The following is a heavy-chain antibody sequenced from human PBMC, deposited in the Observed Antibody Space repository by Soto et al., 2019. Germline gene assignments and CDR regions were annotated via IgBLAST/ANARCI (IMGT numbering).Heavy chain of an antibody. CDR1: GGSISSYY. V-gene: IGHV4-59*01. CDR3: ARAFNRWTLTNYYYYGMDV. J-gene: IGHJ6*02. Sequence: QVQLQESGPGLVKPSETLSLTCTVSGGSISSYYWSWIRQPPGKGLEWIGYIYYSGSTNYNPSLKGRVTISVDTSKNQFSLKLSSVTAADTAVYYCARAFNRWTLTNYYYYGMDVWGQGTTVTVSS. D-gene: IGHD2-15*01. CDR2: IYYSGST.